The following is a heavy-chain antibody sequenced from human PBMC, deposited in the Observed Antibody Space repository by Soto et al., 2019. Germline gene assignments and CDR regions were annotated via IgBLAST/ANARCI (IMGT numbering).Heavy chain of an antibody. Sequence: ASVKVSCKTSGYSFSTYDISWVRQAPGQGLEWMGGIIPIFGTANYAQKFQGRVTITADESTSTAYMELSSLRSEDAAVYYCARVSDSIGWYPYYYYGMDVWGQGTTVPVSS. D-gene: IGHD6-19*01. CDR3: ARVSDSIGWYPYYYYGMDV. V-gene: IGHV1-69*13. CDR1: GYSFSTYD. J-gene: IGHJ6*02. CDR2: IIPIFGTA.